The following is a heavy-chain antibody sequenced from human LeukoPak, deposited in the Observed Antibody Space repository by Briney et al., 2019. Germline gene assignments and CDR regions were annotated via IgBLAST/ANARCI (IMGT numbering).Heavy chain of an antibody. J-gene: IGHJ4*02. D-gene: IGHD5-24*01. CDR1: GLTFSSYS. CDR2: ISSSSSYI. CDR3: AVGDGYNTFDY. V-gene: IGHV3-21*01. Sequence: KTGGSLRLSCAASGLTFSSYSMNWVRQAPGKGLEWVPSISSSSSYIYYADSVKGRFTISRDNAKNSLYLQMNSLRAEDTAVYYCAVGDGYNTFDYWGQGTLVTVSS.